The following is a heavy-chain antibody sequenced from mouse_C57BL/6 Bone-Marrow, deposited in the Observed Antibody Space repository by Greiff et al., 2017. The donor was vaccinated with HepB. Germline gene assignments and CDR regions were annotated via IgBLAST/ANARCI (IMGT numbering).Heavy chain of an antibody. CDR3: ARGLGRGNY. V-gene: IGHV3-6*01. J-gene: IGHJ2*01. Sequence: EVQLVESGPGLVKPSQSLSLTCSVTGYSITSGYYWNWIRQFPGNKLEWMGYISYDGSNNYNPSLKNRISITRDTSKNQFFLKLNSVTTEDTATYYCARGLGRGNYWGQGTTLTVSS. D-gene: IGHD4-1*01. CDR2: ISYDGSN. CDR1: GYSITSGYY.